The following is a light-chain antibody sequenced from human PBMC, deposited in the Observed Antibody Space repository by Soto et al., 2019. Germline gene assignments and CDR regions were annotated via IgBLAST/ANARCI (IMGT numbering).Light chain of an antibody. CDR1: SSDVGGYNY. CDR3: SSYTTSSTHGV. Sequence: QSALTQPASVSGSPGQSITISCTGTSSDVGGYNYVSWYQQHPGKAPKLMIYEVSNRPSGVSNRFSGSKSGNTASLTISGLQAEDEADYYGSSYTTSSTHGVFGGGTKVTVL. V-gene: IGLV2-14*01. CDR2: EVS. J-gene: IGLJ3*02.